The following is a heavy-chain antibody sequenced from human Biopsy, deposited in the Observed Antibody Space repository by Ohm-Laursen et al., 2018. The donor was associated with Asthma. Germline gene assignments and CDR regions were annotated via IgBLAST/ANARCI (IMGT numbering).Heavy chain of an antibody. CDR3: ARDGPGGAPSDY. CDR2: ISANNGKT. CDR1: GYTFTSYG. J-gene: IGHJ4*02. V-gene: IGHV1-18*04. Sequence: EASVKASCKASGYTFTSYGISWARQAPGQGLEWMGWISANNGKTNYAQKLHGRVTMTTDTSTRTAYMELTSLRSDDRAVYYCARDGPGGAPSDYWGQGTLVTVSS. D-gene: IGHD3-16*01.